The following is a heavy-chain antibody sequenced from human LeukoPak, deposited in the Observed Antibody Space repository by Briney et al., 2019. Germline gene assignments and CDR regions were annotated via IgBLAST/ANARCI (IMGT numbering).Heavy chain of an antibody. Sequence: PGRSLRLSCEASGFTFSGFGMHWVRQAPGKGLEWVAVLSYDGTYKYYADSVKGRFTISRDNSKNTLYLQMNSLRAEDTAVYYCARDPGRYYDILTGYLSYYFDYWGQGTLVTVSS. D-gene: IGHD3-9*01. J-gene: IGHJ4*02. V-gene: IGHV3-30*03. CDR1: GFTFSGFG. CDR2: LSYDGTYK. CDR3: ARDPGRYYDILTGYLSYYFDY.